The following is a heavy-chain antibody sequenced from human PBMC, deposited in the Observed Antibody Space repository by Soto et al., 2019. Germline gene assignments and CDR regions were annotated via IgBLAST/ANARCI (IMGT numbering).Heavy chain of an antibody. CDR2: RYHNGTT. J-gene: IGHJ4*02. Sequence: QVQLQESGPGLVKPSGTLSLTCAVSGGSISTNWWSWVRQPPGTGLERIGERYHNGTTKYNPSLWRRVTISLDKSENQFSLNLNSVTAADTAIYYCARHIPLPRTRGFDYWGQGILVSVSS. CDR3: ARHIPLPRTRGFDY. CDR1: GGSISTNW. D-gene: IGHD2-2*02. V-gene: IGHV4-4*02.